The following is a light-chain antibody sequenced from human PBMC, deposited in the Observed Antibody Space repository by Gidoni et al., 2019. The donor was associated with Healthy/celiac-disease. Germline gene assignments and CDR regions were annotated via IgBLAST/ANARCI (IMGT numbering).Light chain of an antibody. CDR1: QSFGSHY. V-gene: IGKV3-20*01. Sequence: EIVLAQSPGNLSLSPGERATLSCRASQSFGSHYLAWYQHKPGQNPRLLIYDASSRAAGIPDRFSGSGSGTDFTLTISRLEPEDFAVYYCQQYGSPPRTFGQGTRVEI. CDR3: QQYGSPPRT. J-gene: IGKJ1*01. CDR2: DAS.